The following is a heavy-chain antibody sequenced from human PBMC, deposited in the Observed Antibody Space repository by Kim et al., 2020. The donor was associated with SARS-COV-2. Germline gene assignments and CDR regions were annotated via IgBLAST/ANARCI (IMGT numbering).Heavy chain of an antibody. V-gene: IGHV4-34*01. CDR3: AREDLPRKGFDY. J-gene: IGHJ4*02. Sequence: SETLSLTCAVYGGSFSGYYWSWIRQPPGKGLEWIGEINHSGSTNYNPSLKSRVTISVDTSKNQFSLKLSSVTAADTAVYYCAREDLPRKGFDYWGQGTLVTVSS. CDR2: INHSGST. CDR1: GGSFSGYY.